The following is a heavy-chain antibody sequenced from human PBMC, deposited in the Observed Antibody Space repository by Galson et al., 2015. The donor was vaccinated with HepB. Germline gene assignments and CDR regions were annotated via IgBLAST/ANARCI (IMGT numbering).Heavy chain of an antibody. Sequence: SLRLSCAASGFTFSSYGMHWVRQAPGKGLEWVAVISYDGSNKYYADSVKGRFTISRDNSKNTLYLQMNSLRAEDTAVYYCATTGSYGDYGHYYYYYGMDVWGQGTTVTVSS. V-gene: IGHV3-30*03. CDR3: ATTGSYGDYGHYYYYYGMDV. CDR2: ISYDGSNK. CDR1: GFTFSSYG. J-gene: IGHJ6*02. D-gene: IGHD4-17*01.